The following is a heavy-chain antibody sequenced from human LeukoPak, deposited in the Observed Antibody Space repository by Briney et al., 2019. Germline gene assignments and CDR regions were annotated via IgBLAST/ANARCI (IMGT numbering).Heavy chain of an antibody. D-gene: IGHD3-16*02. CDR3: ARIRLGELSL. J-gene: IGHJ4*02. CDR2: MNPNSGNT. Sequence: ASVKVSCRASGYTFTSYDINWVRQATGQGLEWMGWMNPNSGNTGYAQKFQGRVTVTRNTSISTAYMELGSLRSEDTAVYYCARIRLGELSLWGQGTLVTASS. V-gene: IGHV1-8*01. CDR1: GYTFTSYD.